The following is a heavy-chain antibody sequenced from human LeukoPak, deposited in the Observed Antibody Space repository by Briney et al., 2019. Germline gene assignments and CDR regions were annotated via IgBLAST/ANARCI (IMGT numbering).Heavy chain of an antibody. J-gene: IGHJ4*02. CDR2: IYSDGSST. CDR3: ARDRSSLGLWFGELRN. V-gene: IGHV3-74*01. Sequence: GGSLRLSCAASGFTFGTYAMNWVRQAPGKGLVWVSRIYSDGSSTNYADSVKGRFTISRDNAKNTLYLQMNSLRAEDTAVYYCARDRSSLGLWFGELRNWGQGTLVTVSS. CDR1: GFTFGTYA. D-gene: IGHD3-10*01.